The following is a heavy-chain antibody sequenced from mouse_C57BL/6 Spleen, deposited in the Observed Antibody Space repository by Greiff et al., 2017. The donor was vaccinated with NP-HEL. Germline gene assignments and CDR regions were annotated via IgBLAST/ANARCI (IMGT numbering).Heavy chain of an antibody. CDR3: VSHYDYGPLAY. D-gene: IGHD2-4*01. V-gene: IGHV10-1*01. J-gene: IGHJ3*01. CDR2: IRSKSNNYAT. Sequence: EAGGGLVQPKGSLKLSCAASGFSFNTYAMNWVRQAPGKGLEWVARIRSKSNNYATYYADSVKDRFTISRDDSESMLYLQMNNLKTEDTAMYYCVSHYDYGPLAYWGQGTLVTVSA. CDR1: GFSFNTYA.